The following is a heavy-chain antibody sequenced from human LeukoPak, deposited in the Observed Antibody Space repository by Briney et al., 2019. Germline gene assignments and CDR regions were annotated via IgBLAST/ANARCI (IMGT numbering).Heavy chain of an antibody. J-gene: IGHJ5*02. Sequence: SGALSLTCTVSGGSLSGDYWSWIRQPPGKGLEWIGYVYSNGDANRNPSPQSRVTMSVDMSRNQVALKQRYVTPADTAVFFCAREGSSAFFSCFDPWGQGTLVTVPS. V-gene: IGHV4-59*01. CDR1: GGSLSGDY. CDR2: VYSNGDA. CDR3: AREGSSAFFSCFDP. D-gene: IGHD2-2*01.